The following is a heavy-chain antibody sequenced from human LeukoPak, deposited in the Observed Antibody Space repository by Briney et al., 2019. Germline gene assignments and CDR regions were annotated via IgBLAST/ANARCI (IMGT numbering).Heavy chain of an antibody. D-gene: IGHD3-3*01. Sequence: ESGPTLVKPTQTLTLTCTFSGFSLSTSGVGVGWIRQPPGKALEWLALIYWNDDKRYSPSLKSRLTITKDTSKNQVVLTMTNMDPVDTATYYCAHSFYDFWSGYRSYDYWGQGTLVTVSS. V-gene: IGHV2-5*01. CDR2: IYWNDDK. CDR1: GFSLSTSGVG. J-gene: IGHJ4*02. CDR3: AHSFYDFWSGYRSYDY.